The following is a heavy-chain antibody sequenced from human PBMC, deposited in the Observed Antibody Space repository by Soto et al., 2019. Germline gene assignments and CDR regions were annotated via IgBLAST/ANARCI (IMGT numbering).Heavy chain of an antibody. Sequence: ASVKVSCKASGYTFTSYAMHWVRQAPGQRLEWMGWINAGNGNTKYSQKFQGRVTITRDTSASTAYMELSSLRSEDTAVYYCARDQGRDIVVVPAAMPPFWFDPWGQGTLVTGSS. D-gene: IGHD2-2*01. CDR2: INAGNGNT. J-gene: IGHJ5*02. CDR3: ARDQGRDIVVVPAAMPPFWFDP. V-gene: IGHV1-3*01. CDR1: GYTFTSYA.